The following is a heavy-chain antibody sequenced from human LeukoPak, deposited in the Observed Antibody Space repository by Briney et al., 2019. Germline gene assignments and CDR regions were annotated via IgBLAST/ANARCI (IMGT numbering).Heavy chain of an antibody. J-gene: IGHJ4*02. CDR1: GFTFSDYY. CDR3: ARDRTAWPYCSGGSRYDYRPLDY. D-gene: IGHD2-15*01. V-gene: IGHV3-11*04. Sequence: GGSLRLSCAASGFTFSDYYMSWIRQAPGKGLEWVSYISSSGSTIYYADSVKGRFTISRDNAKNSLYLQMNSLRAEDTAVYYCARDRTAWPYCSGGSRYDYRPLDYWGQGTLVTVSS. CDR2: ISSSGSTI.